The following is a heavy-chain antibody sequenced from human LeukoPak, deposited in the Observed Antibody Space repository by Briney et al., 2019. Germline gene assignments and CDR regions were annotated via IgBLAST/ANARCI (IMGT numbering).Heavy chain of an antibody. V-gene: IGHV4-34*01. D-gene: IGHD3/OR15-3a*01. CDR3: ARGHISMDPQIVWTGYYRTDWFDP. J-gene: IGHJ5*02. CDR1: GGSFSDYR. Sequence: SETLSLTCAVYGGSFSDYRWSWIRQPPGKGLQWVGEVNHHGRTGYSPSLTSRVTISVDTSKSQFYLKLTSVTAADTAVYFCARGHISMDPQIVWTGYYRTDWFDPWGQGTLVTVSS. CDR2: VNHHGRT.